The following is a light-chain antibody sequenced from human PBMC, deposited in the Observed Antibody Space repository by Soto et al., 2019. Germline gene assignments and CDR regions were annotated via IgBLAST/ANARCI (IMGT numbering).Light chain of an antibody. Sequence: QSLLTQPASVSGSSGQSFTISCTGTSSDVRSNNLGSYEQQQPGEAHQNMSHGGTKRPSGVSSRFSGSKSGNTAYLTISGLQAVDEADWYCCSYAGSTTEYVFGGGTKVTFL. J-gene: IGLJ1*01. V-gene: IGLV2-23*01. CDR1: SSDVRSNNL. CDR3: CSYAGSTTEYV. CDR2: GGT.